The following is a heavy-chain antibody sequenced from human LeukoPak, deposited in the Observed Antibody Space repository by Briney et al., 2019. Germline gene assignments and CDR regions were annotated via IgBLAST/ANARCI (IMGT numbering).Heavy chain of an antibody. V-gene: IGHV4-59*01. CDR2: IYYSGST. J-gene: IGHJ3*02. CDR3: ARDGRIEAFDI. Sequence: SETLSLTCTVSGGSISSYYWSWIRQPPGKGLEWIGYIYYSGSTNYNPSLKSRVTISVDTSKNQFSLKLSSVTAADTAVYYCARDGRIEAFDIWGQGTMFTVSS. CDR1: GGSISSYY.